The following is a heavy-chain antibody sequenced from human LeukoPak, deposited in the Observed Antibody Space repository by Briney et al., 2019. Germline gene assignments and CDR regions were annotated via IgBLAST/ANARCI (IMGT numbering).Heavy chain of an antibody. CDR2: INHSGST. Sequence: PSETLSLTCAVYGGSFSGYYWCWIRQPPGKGLEWIGEINHSGSTNYNPSLKSRVTISVDTSKNQFSLKLSSVTAADTAVYYCARAYSSSWFWGHYYYMDVWGKGTTVTVSS. J-gene: IGHJ6*03. CDR1: GGSFSGYY. CDR3: ARAYSSSWFWGHYYYMDV. V-gene: IGHV4-34*01. D-gene: IGHD6-13*01.